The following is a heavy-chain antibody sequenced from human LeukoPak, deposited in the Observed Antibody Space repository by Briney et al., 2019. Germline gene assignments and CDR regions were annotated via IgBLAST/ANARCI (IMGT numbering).Heavy chain of an antibody. Sequence: SETLSLTCTVSGGSISSYYWSWIRQPPGKGLEWIGYIYYSGSTNYNPSLKSRVTISVDTSKNQFSLKLSSVTAADTAVYYCVLVATDREVYAFDIWGQGTMVTVSS. V-gene: IGHV4-59*01. D-gene: IGHD5-12*01. CDR2: IYYSGST. CDR1: GGSISSYY. CDR3: VLVATDREVYAFDI. J-gene: IGHJ3*02.